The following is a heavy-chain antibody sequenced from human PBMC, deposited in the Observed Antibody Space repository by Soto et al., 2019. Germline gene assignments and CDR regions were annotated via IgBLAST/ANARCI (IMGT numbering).Heavy chain of an antibody. CDR1: GYMFNTYG. CDR3: ARTYGSGDYFLPFEY. D-gene: IGHD3-10*01. CDR2: ISVYNGNI. J-gene: IGHJ4*02. Sequence: QVQLLQSGAEVKKPGASVKVSCKASGYMFNTYGITWVRQAPGKGLEWMGWISVYNGNIDYAQKFEGRVTMTTDTSTSTAYMELKSLTSDDTAVYYCARTYGSGDYFLPFEYWGQGTPVSVSS. V-gene: IGHV1-18*01.